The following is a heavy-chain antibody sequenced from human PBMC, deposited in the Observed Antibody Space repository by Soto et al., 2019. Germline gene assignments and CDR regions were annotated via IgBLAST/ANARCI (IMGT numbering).Heavy chain of an antibody. CDR1: GGSISSYY. V-gene: IGHV4-59*01. D-gene: IGHD4-17*01. CDR2: IYYSGST. CDR3: ARTTTVTTGYYYYYCMDV. Sequence: SETLSLTCTVSGGSISSYYWSWIRQPPGKGLEWIGHIYYSGSTNYNLSLKIRVTISVDTSQIQFSFTPSSVPAAGTAVSYCARTTTVTTGYYYYYCMDVLGPGTMVTVSS. J-gene: IGHJ6*02.